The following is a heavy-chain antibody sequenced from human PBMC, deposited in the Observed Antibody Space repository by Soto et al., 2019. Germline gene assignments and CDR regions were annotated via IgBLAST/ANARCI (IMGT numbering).Heavy chain of an antibody. CDR1: GFRFSDYA. J-gene: IGHJ4*02. Sequence: PGGSRRLSCAASGFRFSDYAMSWVRQAPGKGLEWVSVISESGGSTHYADSVSGRFTVSXXXSXXSXSLRMNXLRDXDTAVYFCAKRSPYRSGWYLPISDYWSQ. D-gene: IGHD6-13*01. CDR2: ISESGGST. CDR3: AKRSPYRSGWYLPISDY. V-gene: IGHV3-23*01.